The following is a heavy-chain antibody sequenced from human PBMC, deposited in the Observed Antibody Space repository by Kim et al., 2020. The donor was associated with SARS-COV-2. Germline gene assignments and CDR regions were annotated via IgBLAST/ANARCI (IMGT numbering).Heavy chain of an antibody. V-gene: IGHV3-48*03. Sequence: TTRYNAHSLKRRSTIARDNANNSLYLQMNSLRAEDTAVYYCAREGGYYFDYWGQGTLVTVSS. J-gene: IGHJ4*02. CDR2: TTR. CDR3: AREGGYYFDY.